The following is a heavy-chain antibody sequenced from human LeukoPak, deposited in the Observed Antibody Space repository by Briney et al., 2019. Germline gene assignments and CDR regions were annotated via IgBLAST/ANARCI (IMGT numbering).Heavy chain of an antibody. CDR3: AREPPHFGVVINWFDP. D-gene: IGHD3-3*01. Sequence: GFSVKVSCKASGGTFSSYAISWVRQAPGQGLEWMGGIIPIFGTANYAQKFQGRVTITADESTSTAYMELSSLRSEDTAVYYCAREPPHFGVVINWFDPWGQGTLATVSS. V-gene: IGHV1-69*01. J-gene: IGHJ5*02. CDR2: IIPIFGTA. CDR1: GGTFSSYA.